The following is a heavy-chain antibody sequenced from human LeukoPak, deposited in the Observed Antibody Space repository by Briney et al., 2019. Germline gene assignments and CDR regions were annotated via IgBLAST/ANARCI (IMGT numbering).Heavy chain of an antibody. J-gene: IGHJ4*02. CDR1: GGSLSSYY. V-gene: IGHV4-34*01. D-gene: IGHD4-17*01. CDR2: ISHSGST. Sequence: SETLSLTCTVSGGSLSSYYWSWVRQPPGKGLEWIGEISHSGSTNYNPSLKSRVIISLDTSKNQFSLKLSSVTAADTAVYYCARTPLYGDEDWGQGTLVTVSS. CDR3: ARTPLYGDED.